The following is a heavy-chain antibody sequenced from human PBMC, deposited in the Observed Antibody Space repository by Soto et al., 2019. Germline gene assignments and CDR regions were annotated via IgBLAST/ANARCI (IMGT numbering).Heavy chain of an antibody. D-gene: IGHD6-19*01. V-gene: IGHV3-23*01. Sequence: EVQLLESGGGLVQPGGSLRLSCAASGFTFSNHAMSCVSQAPGKGLEWVSGISDIGDRTYYADSVKGRFTISRDNSKNTLYLQMNSLRVEDTAVYYCSTRGYVRGWYKYYFDYCGQGTLLIVSS. CDR1: GFTFSNHA. CDR3: STRGYVRGWYKYYFDY. CDR2: ISDIGDRT. J-gene: IGHJ4*02.